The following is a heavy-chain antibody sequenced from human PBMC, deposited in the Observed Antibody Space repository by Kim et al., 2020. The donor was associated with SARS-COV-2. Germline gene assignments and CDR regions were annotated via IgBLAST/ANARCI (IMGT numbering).Heavy chain of an antibody. CDR1: GYTLTELS. CDR2: FDPEDGET. J-gene: IGHJ5*02. CDR3: ASSTYGGFRNWFDP. D-gene: IGHD4-17*01. V-gene: IGHV1-24*01. Sequence: ASVKVSCKVSGYTLTELSMHWVRQAPGKGLEWMGGFDPEDGETIYAQKFQGRVTMTEDTSTDTAYMELSSLRSEDTAVYYCASSTYGGFRNWFDPWGQGTLVTVSS.